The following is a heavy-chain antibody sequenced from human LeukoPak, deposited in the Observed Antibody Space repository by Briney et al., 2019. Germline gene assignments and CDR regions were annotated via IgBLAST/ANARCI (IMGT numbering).Heavy chain of an antibody. Sequence: SETLSLTCTVSGGSISSYYWSWIRQPPGKGLEWIGSIYHSGSTYYNPSLKSRVTISVDTSKNQFSLKLSSVTAADTAVYYCARVRQDTAMVDYWGQGTLVTVSS. D-gene: IGHD5-18*01. J-gene: IGHJ4*02. CDR3: ARVRQDTAMVDY. CDR1: GGSISSYY. CDR2: IYHSGST. V-gene: IGHV4-38-2*02.